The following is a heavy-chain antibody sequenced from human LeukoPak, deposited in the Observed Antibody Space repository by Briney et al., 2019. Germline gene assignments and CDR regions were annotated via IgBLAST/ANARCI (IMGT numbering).Heavy chain of an antibody. V-gene: IGHV4-34*01. CDR3: ARQRHYYGSGSLCDY. D-gene: IGHD3-10*01. CDR2: INHSGST. Sequence: SETLSLTCAVYGGSFSGYYWSWIRQPPGKGLEWIGEINHSGSTNYNPSLKSRVTISVDTSKNQFPLKLSSVTAADTAVYYCARQRHYYGSGSLCDYWGQGTLVTVSS. CDR1: GGSFSGYY. J-gene: IGHJ4*02.